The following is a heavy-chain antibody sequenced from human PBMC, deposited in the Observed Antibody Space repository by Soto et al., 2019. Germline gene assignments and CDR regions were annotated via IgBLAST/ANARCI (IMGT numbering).Heavy chain of an antibody. CDR1: GFTFSSYA. D-gene: IGHD3-22*01. V-gene: IGHV3-23*01. J-gene: IGHJ4*02. CDR2: ISGSGGTT. Sequence: EVQLLESGGDLVQPGGSLRLSCAASGFTFSSYAMSWARQAPGKGLEWVSIISGSGGTTYYADSVKGRFTISRDNSKNTLFLQMISLRADDTAVYYCAKANLHYDFTVYYYSFDYWGQGTLVTVSS. CDR3: AKANLHYDFTVYYYSFDY.